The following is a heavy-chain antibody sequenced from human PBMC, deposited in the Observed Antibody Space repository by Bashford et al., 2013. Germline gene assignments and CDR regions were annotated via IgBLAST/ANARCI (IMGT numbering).Heavy chain of an antibody. V-gene: IGHV4-39*07. D-gene: IGHD2-15*01. CDR1: GGSITSRSFY. CDR3: ARGGTIGYCSGGSCYPYYYGMDV. CDR2: IYYTGST. Sequence: SETLSLTCTVSGGSITSRSFYWGWIRQPPGKGLEWIGDIYYTGSTYYNPSLKSRVTISVDTSKNQFSLKLSSVTAADTAVYYCARGGTIGYCSGGSCYPYYYGMDVWGQGTTVTVSS. J-gene: IGHJ6*02.